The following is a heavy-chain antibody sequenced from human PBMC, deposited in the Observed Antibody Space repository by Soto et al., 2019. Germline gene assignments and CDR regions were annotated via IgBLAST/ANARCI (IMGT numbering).Heavy chain of an antibody. V-gene: IGHV5-51*01. CDR3: ARNLVGYCSSTSCPNKYYYYYGMDV. J-gene: IGHJ6*02. CDR2: IYPGDSDT. Sequence: GESLKISCKGSGYSFTSYWIGWVRQMPGKGLEWMGIIYPGDSDTRYSPSFQGQVTISADKSISTAYPQWSSLKASDTAMYYCARNLVGYCSSTSCPNKYYYYYGMDVWGQGTTATVSS. D-gene: IGHD2-2*01. CDR1: GYSFTSYW.